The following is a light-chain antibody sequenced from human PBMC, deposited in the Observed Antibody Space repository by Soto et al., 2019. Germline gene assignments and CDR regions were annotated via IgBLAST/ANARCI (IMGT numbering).Light chain of an antibody. Sequence: QSVLPQPPSASGTPGQRVTISCSGSSSNTGSNFVYWYQQLPGAAPKLLIYKTYERPPGVPDRFSGSKSGTSASLTISGLLTEAEADYYCAAWDNSLRWVFGGGTKLTVL. J-gene: IGLJ3*02. CDR3: AAWDNSLRWV. CDR1: SSNTGSNF. CDR2: KTY. V-gene: IGLV1-47*01.